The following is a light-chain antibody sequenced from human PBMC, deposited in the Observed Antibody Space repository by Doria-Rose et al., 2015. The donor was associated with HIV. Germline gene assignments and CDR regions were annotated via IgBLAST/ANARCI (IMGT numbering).Light chain of an antibody. J-gene: IGKJ1*01. V-gene: IGKV3-20*01. CDR2: GGS. Sequence: TQSPGTLSLSPGERATLSCRASQSFSSTYLAWYQQKPGQAPSLLIYGGSTRATGIPDRFSASGSGTDFTLTINRLEPEDFALYYCHQYGTSWTFVQGTKVEI. CDR1: QSFSSTY. CDR3: HQYGTSWT.